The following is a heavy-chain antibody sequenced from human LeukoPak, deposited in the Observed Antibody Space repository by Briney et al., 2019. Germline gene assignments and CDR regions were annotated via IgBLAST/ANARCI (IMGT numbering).Heavy chain of an antibody. CDR2: INHSGST. CDR1: GGSFSGYY. J-gene: IGHJ4*02. V-gene: IGHV4-34*01. Sequence: PSETLSLTCAVYGGSFSGYYWSWIRQPPGKGLEWIGEINHSGSTNYNLSLKSRVTISLDTSKNQLSLKLNSVTAADTAVFFCARGSLYGEYVFDYWGQGTLVTVSS. D-gene: IGHD4-17*01. CDR3: ARGSLYGEYVFDY.